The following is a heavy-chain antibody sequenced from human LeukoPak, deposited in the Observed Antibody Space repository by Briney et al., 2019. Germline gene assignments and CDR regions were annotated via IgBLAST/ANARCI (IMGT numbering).Heavy chain of an antibody. CDR3: AREYSSSSGRAFDI. J-gene: IGHJ3*02. CDR2: ISSSSSTI. V-gene: IGHV3-48*02. CDR1: GFTLSTYT. D-gene: IGHD6-6*01. Sequence: GGSLRLSCAASGFTLSTYTMTWVRQAPGKGLQWFSYISSSSSTIYYADSVKGRFTISRDNAKNSLYLQMNSLRDEDTVVYYCAREYSSSSGRAFDIWGQGTMVTVAS.